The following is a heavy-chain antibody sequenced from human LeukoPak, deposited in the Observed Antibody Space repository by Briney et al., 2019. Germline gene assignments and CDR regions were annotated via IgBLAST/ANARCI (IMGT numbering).Heavy chain of an antibody. Sequence: SQTLSLTCTVSGGSISSGGYYWSWIRQHPGKGLEWIGYIYYSGSTYYNPSLKSRVTISVDTSKNQFSLKLSSVTAADTAVYYCARLVPQGSNRYYYYYMDVWGKGTTVTVSS. J-gene: IGHJ6*03. CDR2: IYYSGST. CDR1: GGSISSGGYY. CDR3: ARLVPQGSNRYYYYYMDV. V-gene: IGHV4-31*03. D-gene: IGHD4-23*01.